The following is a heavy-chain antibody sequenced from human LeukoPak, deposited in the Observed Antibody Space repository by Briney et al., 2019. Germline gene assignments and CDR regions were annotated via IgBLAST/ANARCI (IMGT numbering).Heavy chain of an antibody. J-gene: IGHJ4*02. CDR1: GFTFSSYW. V-gene: IGHV3-7*01. CDR2: IKQDGSEK. Sequence: PGGSLRLSCAASGFTFSSYWMSWARQAPGKGLEWVANIKQDGSEKYYVDSVKGRFTISRDNAKNSLYLQMNSLRAEDTAVYYCARGDYDFWSGYYRYYFDYWGQGTLVTVSS. D-gene: IGHD3-3*01. CDR3: ARGDYDFWSGYYRYYFDY.